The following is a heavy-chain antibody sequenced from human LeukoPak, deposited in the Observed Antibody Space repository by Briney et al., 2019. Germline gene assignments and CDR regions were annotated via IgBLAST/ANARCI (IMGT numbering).Heavy chain of an antibody. J-gene: IGHJ4*02. CDR2: IYPGDSDT. CDR3: ARQGTIAVAGSDY. Sequence: GKSLKISCKGSGYSFTSYWIGWVRQMPGKGLEWMGIIYPGDSDTRYSPSFQGQVTISADKSISTAYLQWSSLKASDSAMYYCARQGTIAVAGSDYWGQGTLVTVSS. D-gene: IGHD6-19*01. CDR1: GYSFTSYW. V-gene: IGHV5-51*01.